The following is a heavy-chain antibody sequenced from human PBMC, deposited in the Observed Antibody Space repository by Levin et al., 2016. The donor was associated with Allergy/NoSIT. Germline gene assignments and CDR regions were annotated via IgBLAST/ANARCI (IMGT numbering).Heavy chain of an antibody. D-gene: IGHD2-15*01. Sequence: GESLKISCTASGFTVGDCFMSWVRQAPGQGLEWVGFIRSKGFGGTTDYAASVKGRFTISRDDSKNIAYLQMNSLKTEDTAVYYCTRDRLVGSIRGMDVWGQGTTVTVSS. CDR2: IRSKGFGGTT. J-gene: IGHJ6*02. CDR3: TRDRLVGSIRGMDV. V-gene: IGHV3-49*04. CDR1: GFTVGDCF.